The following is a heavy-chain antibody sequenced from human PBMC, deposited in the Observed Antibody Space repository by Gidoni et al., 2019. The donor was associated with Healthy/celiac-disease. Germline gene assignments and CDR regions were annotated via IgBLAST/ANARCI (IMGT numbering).Heavy chain of an antibody. V-gene: IGHV1-8*01. Sequence: QVQLVQSGAEVKKPVASVKVSCKASGYTFTSYDINWVRQATGQGLEWMGWMNPNSGNTGYAQKFQGRVTMTRNTSISTAYMELSSLRSEDTAVYYCARAMVPPPKYYYYYYGMDVWGQGTTVTVSS. CDR2: MNPNSGNT. CDR1: GYTFTSYD. CDR3: ARAMVPPPKYYYYYYGMDV. J-gene: IGHJ6*02. D-gene: IGHD3-10*01.